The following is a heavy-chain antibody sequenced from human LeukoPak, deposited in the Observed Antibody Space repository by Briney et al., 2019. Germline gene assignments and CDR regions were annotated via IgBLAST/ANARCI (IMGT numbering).Heavy chain of an antibody. CDR1: GFTFSSYG. Sequence: PGGSLRLSCAASGFTFSSYGMHWVRQAPGKGLEWVAVISYDGSNKYYADSVKGRFTISRDNSKNTLYLQMNSLRAEDTAVYYCARDHTIVGARGISDCWGQGTLSPSPQ. J-gene: IGHJ4*02. V-gene: IGHV3-30*03. D-gene: IGHD1-26*01. CDR2: ISYDGSNK. CDR3: ARDHTIVGARGISDC.